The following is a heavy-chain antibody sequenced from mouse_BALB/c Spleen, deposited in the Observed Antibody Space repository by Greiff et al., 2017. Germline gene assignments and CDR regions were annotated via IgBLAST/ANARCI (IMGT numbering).Heavy chain of an antibody. CDR2: IDPENGNT. J-gene: IGHJ3*01. V-gene: IGHV14-1*02. CDR3: AYGSSPWFAY. CDR1: GFNIKDYY. Sequence: EVHLVESGAELVRPGALVKLSCKASGFNIKDYYMHWVKQRPEQGLEWIGWIDPENGNTIYDPKFQGKASITADTSSNTAYLQLSSLTSEDTAVYYCAYGSSPWFAYWGQGTLVTVSA. D-gene: IGHD1-1*01.